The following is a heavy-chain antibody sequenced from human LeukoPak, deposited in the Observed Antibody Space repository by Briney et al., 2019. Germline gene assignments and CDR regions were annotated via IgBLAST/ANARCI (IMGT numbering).Heavy chain of an antibody. CDR2: ISGDSDNK. J-gene: IGHJ4*02. CDR1: GLNVAAYA. V-gene: IGHV3-43*02. Sequence: GGSLRLSCAASGLNVAAYAMYRVRQPPGKSLEWVSLISGDSDNKYSAASVKGRFAISRDNSKNSLYLQMNSLTTEDTALYYCAIAYESGSFYRAFAYWGQGALVTVSS. CDR3: AIAYESGSFYRAFAY. D-gene: IGHD3-10*01.